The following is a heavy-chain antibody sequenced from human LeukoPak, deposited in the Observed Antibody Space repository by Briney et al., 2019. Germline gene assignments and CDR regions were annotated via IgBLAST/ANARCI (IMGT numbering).Heavy chain of an antibody. Sequence: PSETLSLTCTVSGDSISSSSYFWGWIRQPPGKGLEWIGSIYYSGSTCYNPSLKSRVTLSVDTSKNQFSLKLSSVTAADTAVYYCARDLAVLGYFHFDYWGQGTLVTVSS. D-gene: IGHD3-22*01. CDR2: IYYSGST. J-gene: IGHJ4*02. V-gene: IGHV4-39*07. CDR3: ARDLAVLGYFHFDY. CDR1: GDSISSSSYF.